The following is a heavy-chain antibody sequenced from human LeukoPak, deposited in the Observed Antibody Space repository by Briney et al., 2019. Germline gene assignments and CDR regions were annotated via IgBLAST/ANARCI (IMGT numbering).Heavy chain of an antibody. Sequence: GGSLRLSCAASGFTFSSYAMSWVRQAPGKVLEWVSAISGSGGSTCYADSVKGRFTISRDNSKNTLYLQMNSLRAEDTAVYYCAKDRLLRTAAHFDYWGQGTLVTVSS. D-gene: IGHD2-2*01. J-gene: IGHJ4*02. CDR1: GFTFSSYA. CDR2: ISGSGGST. V-gene: IGHV3-23*01. CDR3: AKDRLLRTAAHFDY.